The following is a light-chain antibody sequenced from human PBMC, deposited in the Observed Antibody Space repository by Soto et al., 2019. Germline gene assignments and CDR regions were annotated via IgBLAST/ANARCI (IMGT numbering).Light chain of an antibody. Sequence: EIGLTQSPGTLSLSPGERATLSCRASQSLSSSYLAWYQQKPVQAPRLLIYGASSRATGIPDRFSGSGWGRNFTRTIIRLEHEDFEVNYCQQYGSSPCTFGQVTKVEIK. V-gene: IGKV3-20*01. CDR2: GAS. CDR1: QSLSSSY. J-gene: IGKJ1*01. CDR3: QQYGSSPCT.